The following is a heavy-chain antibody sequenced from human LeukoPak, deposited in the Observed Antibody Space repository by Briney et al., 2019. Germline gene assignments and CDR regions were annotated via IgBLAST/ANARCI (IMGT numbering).Heavy chain of an antibody. D-gene: IGHD3-10*01. CDR3: AKDHHYYGSGSYYSDFDY. J-gene: IGHJ4*02. Sequence: PGGSLRLSCAASGFTFSSYAMSWVRQAPGKGLEWVSAISGSGGSTYYADSVKGRFTISRDNSKNTLYLQMNSLRAEDTAVYYCAKDHHYYGSGSYYSDFDYWGQGTLVTVSS. V-gene: IGHV3-23*01. CDR1: GFTFSSYA. CDR2: ISGSGGST.